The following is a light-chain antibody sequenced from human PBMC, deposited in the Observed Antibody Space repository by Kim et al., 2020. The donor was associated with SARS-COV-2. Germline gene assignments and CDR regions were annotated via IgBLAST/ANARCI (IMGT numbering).Light chain of an antibody. CDR2: WAS. J-gene: IGKJ1*01. CDR3: QKFVSAIT. Sequence: DIVMTQSSDSLAVSVGERATINCNSSQSILNSANNMKYLAWYQQKPGQPLKLLMNWASMRESGVPDRFSGSGSGTDFTLTISSVQAEDVAVYHCQKFVSAITFGQGTKVDIK. CDR1: QSILNSANNMKY. V-gene: IGKV4-1*01.